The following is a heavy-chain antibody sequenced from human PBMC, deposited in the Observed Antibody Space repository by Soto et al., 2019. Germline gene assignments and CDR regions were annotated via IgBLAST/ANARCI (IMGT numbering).Heavy chain of an antibody. J-gene: IGHJ4*02. CDR3: AQDGGGSSGYGIDY. CDR1: GYTFTNFG. D-gene: IGHD5-12*01. Sequence: QVQLIQSGAELKKPGASVKVSCETSGYTFTNFGVSWGRQAPGQGPEWMGWISAYNGATEYAQKVQGRITIPTNTSTSTAYMELRSLTSDDTAVYYCAQDGGGSSGYGIDYWGQGTLVTVSA. CDR2: ISAYNGAT. V-gene: IGHV1-18*01.